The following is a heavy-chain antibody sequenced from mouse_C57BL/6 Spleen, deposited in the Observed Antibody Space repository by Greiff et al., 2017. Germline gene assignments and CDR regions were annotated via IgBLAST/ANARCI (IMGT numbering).Heavy chain of an antibody. Sequence: VQLQQSGPGLVKPSQSLSLTCSVTGYSLTSGYYWNWIRQFPGNKLEWMGYISYDGSNNYNPSLKNRISITRDTSKNQFFLKLNSVTTEDTATYYCARNYDYPFDYWGQGTTLTVSS. CDR3: ARNYDYPFDY. CDR2: ISYDGSN. D-gene: IGHD2-4*01. V-gene: IGHV3-6*01. J-gene: IGHJ2*01. CDR1: GYSLTSGYY.